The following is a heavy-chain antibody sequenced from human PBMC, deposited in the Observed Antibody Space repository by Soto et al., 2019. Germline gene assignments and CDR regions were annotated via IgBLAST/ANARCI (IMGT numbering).Heavy chain of an antibody. J-gene: IGHJ3*02. CDR3: ARDRGSDSDALDI. D-gene: IGHD1-26*01. CDR2: IYYDGSNE. CDR1: GFSFSDYC. Sequence: QVQLVESGGGVVQPGRSLRLSCAASGFSFSDYCMHWVRQAPGKGLEWVALIYYDGSNEHYADSVQGRFTISRDNSKNTLYLQMDSLRAEDTAVYYCARDRGSDSDALDIWGQGTVVAVSS. V-gene: IGHV3-33*08.